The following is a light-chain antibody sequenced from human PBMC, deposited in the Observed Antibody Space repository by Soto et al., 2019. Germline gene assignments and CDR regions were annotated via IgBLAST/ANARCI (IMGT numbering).Light chain of an antibody. V-gene: IGKV3-11*01. CDR1: QSVSGY. J-gene: IGKJ4*01. CDR3: QQRSNWPLLT. CDR2: DTS. Sequence: ELVLTQSPATLSLSPGERATLSCRASQSVSGYSAWYQQKPGQAPRLLIYDTSNRATGIPARFSGSGSGTDFALTISGLEPEDFAVYYCQQRSNWPLLTFGGGTKVEIK.